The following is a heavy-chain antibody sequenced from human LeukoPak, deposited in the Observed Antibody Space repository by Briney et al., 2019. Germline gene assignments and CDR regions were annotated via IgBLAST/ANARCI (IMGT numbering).Heavy chain of an antibody. D-gene: IGHD1-26*01. CDR2: ISGSGGGT. J-gene: IGHJ6*03. Sequence: TGGSLRLSCATSGFTFRDYAMTWVRQAPGKGLEWVSNISGSGGGTHYASSVKGRATISRDNSKNTVFLQINGLRAEDTAVYFCAKWDESYYYMDVWGRGTTVTVSS. CDR3: AKWDESYYYMDV. CDR1: GFTFRDYA. V-gene: IGHV3-23*01.